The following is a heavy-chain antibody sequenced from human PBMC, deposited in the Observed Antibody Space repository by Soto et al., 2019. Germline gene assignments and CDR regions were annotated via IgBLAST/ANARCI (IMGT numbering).Heavy chain of an antibody. CDR2: ISGSGGSP. D-gene: IGHD2-15*01. J-gene: IGHJ4*01. CDR3: AKARCSGNSCYVPDY. Sequence: EVQLLESGGGLVQPGGSLRLSCAASGFTFNSYTMAWVRQAPGKGLEWVSSISGSGGSPSYADPVQGRFTISRDNSRNTLSLQMNSLRAEDTATYYCAKARCSGNSCYVPDYWGHGSLVTVSS. V-gene: IGHV3-23*01. CDR1: GFTFNSYT.